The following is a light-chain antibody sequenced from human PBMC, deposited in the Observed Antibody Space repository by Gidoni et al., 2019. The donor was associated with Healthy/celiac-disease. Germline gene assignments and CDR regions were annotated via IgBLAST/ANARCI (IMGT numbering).Light chain of an antibody. CDR2: GAS. CDR3: QQYGSSPPVT. Sequence: EIVLTQSPGTLSLSPGERATLSCRASQSVSSSYLAWYQQKPGQAPRLLIYGASSRATGIPDFTLTISRLESEDFAVYYCQQYGSSPPVTFGGGTKVEIK. J-gene: IGKJ4*01. V-gene: IGKV3-20*01. CDR1: QSVSSSY.